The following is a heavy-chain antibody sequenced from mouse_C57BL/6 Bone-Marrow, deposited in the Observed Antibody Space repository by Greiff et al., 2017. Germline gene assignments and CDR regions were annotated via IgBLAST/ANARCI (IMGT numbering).Heavy chain of an antibody. CDR3: SSFDGYYFDF. J-gene: IGHJ2*01. CDR1: GFNIKDDY. Sequence: EVQLQESGAELVRPGASVKLSCTASGFNIKDDYIHWVKQRPEQGLEWIGWIDPEIGDTEYASKFQGKATITSDTSSNTAYLQLSSLTSEDTAVDYCSSFDGYYFDFWGQGTPLAVAS. CDR2: IDPEIGDT. V-gene: IGHV14-4*01. D-gene: IGHD2-3*01.